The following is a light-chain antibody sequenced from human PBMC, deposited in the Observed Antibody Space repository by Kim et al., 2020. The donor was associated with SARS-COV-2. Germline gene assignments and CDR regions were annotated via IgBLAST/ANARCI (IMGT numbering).Light chain of an antibody. CDR1: SGHSSYD. CDR2: LNSDGRY. CDR3: HTWSTAIV. V-gene: IGLV4-69*01. Sequence: QPVLTQSPSASASLGDSVKLTCTLSSGHSSYDITWHQQQPKKGPRFLMKLNSDGRYIRGDGIPDRFSGSSSGAERYLTISSLQSEDEADYYCHTWSTAIVFGGGTQLTVL. J-gene: IGLJ2*01.